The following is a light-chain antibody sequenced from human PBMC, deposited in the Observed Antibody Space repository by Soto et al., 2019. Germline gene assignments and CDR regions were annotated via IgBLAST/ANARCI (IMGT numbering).Light chain of an antibody. J-gene: IGKJ4*01. Sequence: EIVMTQSPATLSVSPGERASLSCRASQSVSTNLAWYQQKPAQAPRLLIYGASTRATGIPGRFSGGGSGTEFTLTISSLQSADFEVYYCQQYNDWPLTFGGGTTVDIK. V-gene: IGKV3-15*01. CDR1: QSVSTN. CDR3: QQYNDWPLT. CDR2: GAS.